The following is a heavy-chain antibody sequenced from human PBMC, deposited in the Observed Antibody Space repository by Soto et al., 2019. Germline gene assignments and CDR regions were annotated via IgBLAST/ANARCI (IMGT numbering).Heavy chain of an antibody. D-gene: IGHD3-10*01. CDR3: AADRGYYRSGTNYYYYGMDV. V-gene: IGHV1-58*01. CDR1: GFTFTSSA. CDR2: IVVGSGNT. Sequence: QMQLVQSGPEVKKPGTSVKVSCKASGFTFTSSAVQWVRQARGQRLEWIGWIVVGSGNTNYAQTFQERVTITRDMSTSTAYMELSSLRSEDTAVYYCAADRGYYRSGTNYYYYGMDVWGQGTTVTVSS. J-gene: IGHJ6*02.